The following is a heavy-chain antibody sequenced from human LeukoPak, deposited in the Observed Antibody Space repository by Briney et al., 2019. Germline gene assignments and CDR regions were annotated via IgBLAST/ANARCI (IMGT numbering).Heavy chain of an antibody. CDR2: ISGSGGST. J-gene: IGHJ3*01. V-gene: IGHV3-23*01. Sequence: PGGSLRLSCAASGFTFSSYRMSWVRQAPGKGLEWVSAISGSGGSTYYADSVKGRFTISRDNSKNTLYLQMNSLKTEETAVYYCTALWPYIQPRWGQGTMVTVSS. D-gene: IGHD5-18*01. CDR3: TALWPYIQPR. CDR1: GFTFSSYR.